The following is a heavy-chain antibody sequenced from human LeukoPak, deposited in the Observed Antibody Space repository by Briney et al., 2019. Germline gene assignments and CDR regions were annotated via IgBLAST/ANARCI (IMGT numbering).Heavy chain of an antibody. D-gene: IGHD6-13*01. CDR2: ISGSGDST. V-gene: IGHV3-23*01. Sequence: GGSLRLSCAASGFTFSSYSMNWVRQAPGKGLEWVSAISGSGDSTYYGDSVKGRFTISRDNSKNTLYLQMNSLGAEDTAVYYCAKTRPLDSSSWSHGDYWGQGTLVTVSS. CDR1: GFTFSSYS. CDR3: AKTRPLDSSSWSHGDY. J-gene: IGHJ4*02.